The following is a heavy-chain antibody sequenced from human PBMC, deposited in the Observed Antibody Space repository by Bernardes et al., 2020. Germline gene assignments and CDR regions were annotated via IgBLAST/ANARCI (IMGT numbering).Heavy chain of an antibody. CDR1: GYTFPSYD. Sequence: ASVKVSCKASGYTFPSYDINWVRQATGQGLEWMGWMNPNSGNTGYAQKFQGRVTMTRNTSISTAYMELSSLRSEDTAVYYCARGPIVGATAYGMDVWGQGTTVTVSS. J-gene: IGHJ6*02. CDR2: MNPNSGNT. CDR3: ARGPIVGATAYGMDV. V-gene: IGHV1-8*01. D-gene: IGHD1-26*01.